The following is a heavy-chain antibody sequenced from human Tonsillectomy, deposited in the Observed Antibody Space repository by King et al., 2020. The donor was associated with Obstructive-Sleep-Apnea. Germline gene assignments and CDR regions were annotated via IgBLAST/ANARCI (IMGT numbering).Heavy chain of an antibody. D-gene: IGHD3-22*01. Sequence: VQLVESGGGLVQPGRSLRLSCTASGFTFGDYAMSWFRQAPGEGLEWVGFIRSKAYGGATEDAASGKGRFTISRGDSKSIAYLQMNSLKTEVTAVYYCTREPEGRQWFTLLTHGIPPFDYWGQGTLVTVAS. V-gene: IGHV3-49*03. J-gene: IGHJ4*02. CDR3: TREPEGRQWFTLLTHGIPPFDY. CDR2: IRSKAYGGAT. CDR1: GFTFGDYA.